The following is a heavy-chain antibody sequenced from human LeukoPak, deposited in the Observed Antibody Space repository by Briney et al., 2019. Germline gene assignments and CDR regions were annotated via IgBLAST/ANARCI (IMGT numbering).Heavy chain of an antibody. D-gene: IGHD3-3*01. J-gene: IGHJ4*02. V-gene: IGHV4-38-2*01. CDR2: IHHTGST. CDR1: GDSITGPYY. CDR3: ARKYFWSGYYFDY. Sequence: SETLSLTCAVSGDSITGPYYWGWVRQPPGKGLEWIATIHHTGSTYYNPSLKSRVTISVDTSKNQFSLKLSSVTAADTAVYYCARKYFWSGYYFDYWGQGTLVTVSS.